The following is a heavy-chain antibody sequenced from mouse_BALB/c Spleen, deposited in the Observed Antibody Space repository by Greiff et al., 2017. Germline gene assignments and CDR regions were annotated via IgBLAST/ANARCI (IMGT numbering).Heavy chain of an antibody. D-gene: IGHD1-1*01. J-gene: IGHJ1*01. CDR3: TRVITTVVATRDWYFDV. Sequence: EVKLVESGGGLVKPGGSLKLSCAASGFTFSCYTMSWVRQTPEKRLEWVATISSGGSYTYYPDSVKGRFTISRDNAKNTLYLQMSSLKSEDTAMYYCTRVITTVVATRDWYFDVWGAGTTVTVSS. CDR2: ISSGGSYT. V-gene: IGHV5-6-4*01. CDR1: GFTFSCYT.